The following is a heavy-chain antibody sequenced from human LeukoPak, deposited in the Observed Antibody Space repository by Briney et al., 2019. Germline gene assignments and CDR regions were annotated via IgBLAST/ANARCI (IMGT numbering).Heavy chain of an antibody. V-gene: IGHV1-2*02. D-gene: IGHD3-22*01. CDR2: INPNSGDT. CDR1: GYTFTGYY. J-gene: IGHJ4*02. CDR3: ARDGTYDSSGTTPVGY. Sequence: ASVKVSCKASGYTFTGYYMHWVRQAPGQGLEWMGWINPNSGDTNYAQKFQGRVTMTRDTSISTAYMELSRLRSDDTAVYYCARDGTYDSSGTTPVGYWGQGTLVTVSS.